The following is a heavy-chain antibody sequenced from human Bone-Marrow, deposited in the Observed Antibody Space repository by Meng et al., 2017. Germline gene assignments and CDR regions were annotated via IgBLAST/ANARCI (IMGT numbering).Heavy chain of an antibody. D-gene: IGHD6-13*01. V-gene: IGHV3-48*03. CDR2: ISSSGSTI. CDR1: GFTFSSYE. CDR3: ARVRWGSSWGYYYYYDMDV. Sequence: GESLKISCAASGFTFSSYEMNWVRQAPGKGLEWVSYISSSGSTIYYADSVKGRFTISRDNAKNSLYLQMNSLRAEDTAVYYCARVRWGSSWGYYYYYDMDVWGQGTTVTVSS. J-gene: IGHJ6*02.